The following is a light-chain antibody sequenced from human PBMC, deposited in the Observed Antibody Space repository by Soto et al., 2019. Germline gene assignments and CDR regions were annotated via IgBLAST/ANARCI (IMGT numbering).Light chain of an antibody. Sequence: QSALTQPASVSGSPGQSITIPCTGTSSDIGAYDSVSWYQQHPGKAPKLMIYDVANRPSGVSDRFSGSKSGNTASLTISGLQADDEADYYCSSYTTISTLVFGGGTKLTVL. J-gene: IGLJ2*01. CDR3: SSYTTISTLV. V-gene: IGLV2-14*03. CDR1: SSDIGAYDS. CDR2: DVA.